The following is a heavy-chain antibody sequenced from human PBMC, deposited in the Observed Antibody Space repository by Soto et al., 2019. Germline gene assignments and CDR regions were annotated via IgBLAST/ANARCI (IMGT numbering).Heavy chain of an antibody. CDR2: IYHSGNT. Sequence: SETLSLTCGVSGGSVSSVGYSWSWIRQSPGKGLEWIGHIYHSGNTYCNPSLGSRVTISMDRSNNQFSLQVHSVTAADTAVYYCATATLAYNWLDPWGLGTLVTVSS. J-gene: IGHJ5*02. CDR1: GGSVSSVGYS. CDR3: ATATLAYNWLDP. D-gene: IGHD2-21*01. V-gene: IGHV4-30-2*06.